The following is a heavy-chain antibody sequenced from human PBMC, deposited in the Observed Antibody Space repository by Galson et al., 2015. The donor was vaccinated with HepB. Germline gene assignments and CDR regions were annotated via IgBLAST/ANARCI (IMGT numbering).Heavy chain of an antibody. J-gene: IGHJ3*02. Sequence: SVKVSCKASGYTFTSYAMHWVRQAPGQRLEWMGWINAGNGNTKYSQKFQGRATITRDTSASTAYMELSSLRSEDTAVYYCAREMVYVGDAYSTLENAFDIWGQGTMVTVSS. CDR1: GYTFTSYA. V-gene: IGHV1-3*01. CDR3: AREMVYVGDAYSTLENAFDI. CDR2: INAGNGNT. D-gene: IGHD6-13*01.